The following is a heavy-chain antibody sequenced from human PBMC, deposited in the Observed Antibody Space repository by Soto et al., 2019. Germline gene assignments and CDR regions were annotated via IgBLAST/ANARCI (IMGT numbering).Heavy chain of an antibody. CDR2: IIPIFGTP. D-gene: IGHD3-10*01. CDR3: ARDRDDYCSGNYYNRIDF. J-gene: IGHJ4*02. V-gene: IGHV1-69*01. Sequence: QVQLVQSGAEVKKPGSSVKVSCQASGGIFSTYAISWLRQAPGQGLEWMGGIIPIFGTPNYAQRFQGRVTITADESTSTAYMELIRLRSEDTAVYYCARDRDDYCSGNYYNRIDFWGQGTLVTVSS. CDR1: GGIFSTYA.